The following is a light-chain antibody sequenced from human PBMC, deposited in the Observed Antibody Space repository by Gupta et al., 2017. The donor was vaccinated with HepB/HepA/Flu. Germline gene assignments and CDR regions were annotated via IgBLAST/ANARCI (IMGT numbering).Light chain of an antibody. V-gene: IGKV4-1*01. J-gene: IGKJ4*01. CDR2: WAS. Sequence: DIVMTQSPDSLAVSPGERATIHCKSSQSVLYSSNNKNYLAWYQQKPGQPPKLLIYWASTRESGVPDRFSGSGSGTDFTLTISSLQAEDVAVYYCQQYDSTPLTFGGGTKVEIK. CDR1: QSVLYSSNNKNY. CDR3: QQYDSTPLT.